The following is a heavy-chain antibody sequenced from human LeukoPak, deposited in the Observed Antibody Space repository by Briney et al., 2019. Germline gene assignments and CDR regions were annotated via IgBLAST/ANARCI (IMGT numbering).Heavy chain of an antibody. V-gene: IGHV3-9*01. CDR1: GFTFDDYA. D-gene: IGHD6-13*01. CDR3: AKDMGYSSSWDFDY. CDR2: ISWNSGSI. Sequence: GGSLRLSCAASGFTFDDYAMHWVRQAPGKGLEWVPGISWNSGSIGYADSVKGRFTISRDNAKNSLYLQMNSLRAEDTALYYCAKDMGYSSSWDFDYWGQGTLVTVSS. J-gene: IGHJ4*02.